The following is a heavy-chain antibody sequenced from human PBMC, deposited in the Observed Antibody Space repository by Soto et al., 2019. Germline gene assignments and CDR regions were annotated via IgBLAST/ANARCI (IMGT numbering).Heavy chain of an antibody. CDR3: ARGQQQRKGFFDY. CDR2: IYYSGST. CDR1: GGSISSYY. V-gene: IGHV4-59*01. Sequence: SETLSLTCTVSGGSISSYYWSWIRQPPGKGLEWIGYIYYSGSTNYNPSLKSRVTISVDTSKNQFSLKLSSVTAADTAVYYCARGQQQRKGFFDYWGQGTLVTVSS. J-gene: IGHJ4*02. D-gene: IGHD6-13*01.